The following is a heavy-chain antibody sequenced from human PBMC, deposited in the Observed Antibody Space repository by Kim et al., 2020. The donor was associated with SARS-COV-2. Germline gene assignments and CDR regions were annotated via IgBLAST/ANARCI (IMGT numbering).Heavy chain of an antibody. V-gene: IGHV1-69*04. CDR3: ARDQKGIQLWLSPSDY. Sequence: SVKVSCKASGGTFSSYAISWVRQAPGQGLEWMGRIIPILGIANYAQKFQGRVTITADKSTSTAYMELSSLRSEDMAVYYCARDQKGIQLWLSPSDYWGQGTLVTVSS. CDR1: GGTFSSYA. D-gene: IGHD5-18*01. J-gene: IGHJ4*02. CDR2: IIPILGIA.